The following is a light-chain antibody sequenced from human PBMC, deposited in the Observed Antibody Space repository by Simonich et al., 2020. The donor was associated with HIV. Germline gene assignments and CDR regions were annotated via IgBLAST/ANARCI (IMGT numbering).Light chain of an antibody. CDR1: QSVSSN. J-gene: IGKJ1*01. Sequence: EIVMTQSPATLSVSPGERATLACRASQSVSSNLAWYQQKPGQAPRLLIYGESTRATCIPARFSGSGSGTEFTLTISSMQSEDFAVYYCQQYNNWWTFGQGTKVEIK. CDR3: QQYNNWWT. V-gene: IGKV3-15*01. CDR2: GES.